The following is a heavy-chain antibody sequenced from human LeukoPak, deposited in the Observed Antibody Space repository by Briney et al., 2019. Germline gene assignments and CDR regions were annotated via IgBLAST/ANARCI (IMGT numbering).Heavy chain of an antibody. V-gene: IGHV4-59*01. D-gene: IGHD5-18*01. J-gene: IGHJ4*02. CDR3: ARGIQLDY. CDR1: GGSISSYY. Sequence: SETLSLTCTVSGGSISSYYWSWIRQPPGKGLEWIGYIYYSGSTNYNPSLKSRVTISVNTSKNQFSLKLSSVTAADTAVYYCARGIQLDYWGQGTLVTVSS. CDR2: IYYSGST.